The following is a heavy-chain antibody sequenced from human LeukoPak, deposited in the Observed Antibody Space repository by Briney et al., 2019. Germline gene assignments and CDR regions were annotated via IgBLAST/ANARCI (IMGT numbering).Heavy chain of an antibody. CDR3: ASTNDYGDYPNPFDY. V-gene: IGHV1-69*13. J-gene: IGHJ4*02. CDR1: GGTFSSCA. D-gene: IGHD4-17*01. Sequence: ASVKVSCKASGGTFSSCAISWVRQAPGQGLEWMGGIIPIFGTANYAQKFQGRVTITADESTSTAYMELSSLRSEDTAVYYCASTNDYGDYPNPFDYWGQGTLVTVSS. CDR2: IIPIFGTA.